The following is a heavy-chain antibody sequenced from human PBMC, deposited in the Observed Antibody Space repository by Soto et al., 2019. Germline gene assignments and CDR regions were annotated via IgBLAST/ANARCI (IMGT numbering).Heavy chain of an antibody. D-gene: IGHD4-17*01. CDR1: GFTFSTYW. J-gene: IGHJ3*02. CDR2: INSDGSST. CDR3: XXLRSTTLGGGDAFAI. Sequence: EVQLVESGGDLVQPGGSLRLSCAASGFTFSTYWMHWVRQVPGKGLVWVSRINSDGSSTRYADSVKGRFTISRDNAKNTXYXQXXXXRAEDTAVYXXXXLRSTTLGGGDAFAIWGQGTMVTVSS. V-gene: IGHV3-74*01.